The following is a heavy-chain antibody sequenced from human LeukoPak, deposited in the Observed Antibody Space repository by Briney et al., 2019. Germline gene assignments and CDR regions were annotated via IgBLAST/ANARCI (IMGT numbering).Heavy chain of an antibody. J-gene: IGHJ6*03. CDR2: MNPNSGNT. CDR3: ARGPDFWSGYDYYYYYMDV. Sequence: ASVKVSCKAPGYTFTSYDINWVRQATGQGLEWMGWMNPNSGNTGYAQKFQGRVTMTRNTSISTAYMELSSLRSEDTAVYYCARGPDFWSGYDYYYYYMDVWGKGTTVTVSS. V-gene: IGHV1-8*01. CDR1: GYTFTSYD. D-gene: IGHD3-3*01.